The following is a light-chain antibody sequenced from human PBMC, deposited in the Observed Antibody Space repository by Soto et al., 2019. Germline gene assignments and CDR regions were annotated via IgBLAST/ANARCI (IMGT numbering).Light chain of an antibody. Sequence: QSALTQPPSASGSPGQSVTISCTGTSSDVGGYNYDSWYQQHPGKAPKVMIYEVNKRPSGVPDRFSGSKSGNTASLTVSGLQAEDEADYFCKSYTGINNWVFGGGTKVTVL. CDR3: KSYTGINNWV. J-gene: IGLJ3*02. CDR1: SSDVGGYNY. V-gene: IGLV2-8*01. CDR2: EVN.